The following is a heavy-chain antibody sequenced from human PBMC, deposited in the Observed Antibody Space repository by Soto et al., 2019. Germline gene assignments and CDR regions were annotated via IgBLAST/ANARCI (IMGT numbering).Heavy chain of an antibody. CDR3: ARGEERVAMPSGY. V-gene: IGHV4-59*01. D-gene: IGHD2-2*01. CDR2: IFYSGST. J-gene: IGHJ4*02. Sequence: QVPLQASGPGLVKPSETLSLTCTVSGGSISSYHSSWIRQPPGKGLEWIGFIFYSGSTNYNPLLKQKVRIRVDTSKNQSSRRPSSVPSADTAVYSFARGEERVAMPSGYWGKGTLVTVSS. CDR1: GGSISSYH.